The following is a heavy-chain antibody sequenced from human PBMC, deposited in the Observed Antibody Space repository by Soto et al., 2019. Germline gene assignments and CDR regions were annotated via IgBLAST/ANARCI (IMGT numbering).Heavy chain of an antibody. D-gene: IGHD3-22*01. CDR2: ISGSGGST. V-gene: IGHV3-23*01. CDR3: AKGVEGYYDSSAAPDAFDI. J-gene: IGHJ3*02. CDR1: GFTFSSYA. Sequence: EVQLLESGGGLVQPGGSLRLSCAASGFTFSSYAMSWVRQAPGKGLEWVSAISGSGGSTYYADSVKGRFTISRDNSKNTLYLQMNSLRAEDTAVYYCAKGVEGYYDSSAAPDAFDIWGQGTMVTVSS.